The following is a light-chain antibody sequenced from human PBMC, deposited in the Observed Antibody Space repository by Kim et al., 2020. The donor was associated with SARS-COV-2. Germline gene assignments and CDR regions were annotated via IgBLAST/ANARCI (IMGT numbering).Light chain of an antibody. CDR3: QQYSRSPLT. CDR2: HAS. J-gene: IGKJ4*01. CDR1: QSVSSDY. Sequence: EIVLTHSPGILSLSPGERATLSCRASQSVSSDYLAWYQKKPGQPPRLLIYHASNRASGIPDRFSASGSGTDFTLTISRLEPEDFAVYYCQQYSRSPLTFGGGTKVDIK. V-gene: IGKV3-20*01.